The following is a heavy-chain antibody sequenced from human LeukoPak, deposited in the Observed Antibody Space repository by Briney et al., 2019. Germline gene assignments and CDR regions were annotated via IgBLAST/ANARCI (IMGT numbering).Heavy chain of an antibody. CDR1: GDSINNYY. D-gene: IGHD2-2*01. CDR3: ARGRGYCSSTSCYASKATFDY. V-gene: IGHV4-59*12. CDR2: THYTGNT. J-gene: IGHJ4*02. Sequence: SETLSLTCSVSGDSINNYYWNWLRQPPGKELEWIGYTHYTGNTKSNPSLKSRVTISVDTSKNQFSLKLSSVTAADTAVYYCARGRGYCSSTSCYASKATFDYWGQGTLVTVSS.